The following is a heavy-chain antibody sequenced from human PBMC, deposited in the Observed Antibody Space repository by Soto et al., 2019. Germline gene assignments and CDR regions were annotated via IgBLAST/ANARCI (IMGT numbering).Heavy chain of an antibody. CDR2: INSDGSST. CDR3: ARGPIVVVLAATMRVDLDY. J-gene: IGHJ4*02. Sequence: EVQLVESGGGLVQPGGSLRLSCAASGFTFSSYWMHWVRQAPGKGLVWVSRINSDGSSTSYADSVKGRFTISRDNAKNTLDLQMNSLRADDTAVYYCARGPIVVVLAATMRVDLDYWGQGTLVT. CDR1: GFTFSSYW. V-gene: IGHV3-74*01. D-gene: IGHD2-15*01.